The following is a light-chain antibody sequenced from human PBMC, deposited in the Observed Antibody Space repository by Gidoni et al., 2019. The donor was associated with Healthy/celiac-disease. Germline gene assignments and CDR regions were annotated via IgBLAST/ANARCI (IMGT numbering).Light chain of an antibody. J-gene: IGKJ3*01. CDR3: QKYNSAPRT. Sequence: DIQMTHSPSSLSASVGDRVTITCRASQGISNYLAWYQQKPGKVPKLLIYAASTLQSGVPSRFSGSGSGTDFTLTISSLQPEDVATYYCQKYNSAPRTFXPXTKVDIK. CDR1: QGISNY. CDR2: AAS. V-gene: IGKV1-27*01.